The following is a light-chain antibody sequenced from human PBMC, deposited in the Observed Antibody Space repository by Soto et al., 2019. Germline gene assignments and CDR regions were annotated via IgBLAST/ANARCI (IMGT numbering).Light chain of an antibody. CDR1: QSISSW. CDR3: QQYSSYPFT. CDR2: KAS. V-gene: IGKV1-5*03. Sequence: DIQMTQSPSTLSASVGDRVTITCRASQSISSWLDWYQQKPGKAPKLLIYKASSLESGVPSRFSGSGSGTEFTLTISSLQPDDFETYYCQQYSSYPFTLGPGTEVEIK. J-gene: IGKJ3*01.